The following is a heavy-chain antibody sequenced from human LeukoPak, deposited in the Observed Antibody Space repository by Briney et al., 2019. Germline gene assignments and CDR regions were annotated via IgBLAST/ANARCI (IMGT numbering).Heavy chain of an antibody. CDR1: GYTFTSYG. CDR3: ARTSMGTVASIATSRWFDP. J-gene: IGHJ5*02. Sequence: ASVKVSCTASGYTFTSYGISWVRQAPGQGLEWMGWISAYNGNTNYAQKLQGRVTMTTDTSTSTAYMELRSLRSDDTAVYYCARTSMGTVASIATSRWFDPWGQGTLVTVSS. V-gene: IGHV1-18*01. CDR2: ISAYNGNT. D-gene: IGHD6-6*01.